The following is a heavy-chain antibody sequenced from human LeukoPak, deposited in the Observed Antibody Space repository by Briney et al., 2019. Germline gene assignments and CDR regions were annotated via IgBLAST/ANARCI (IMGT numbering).Heavy chain of an antibody. D-gene: IGHD3-10*01. J-gene: IGHJ4*02. CDR3: ARHDMVRGVPPGY. CDR2: IYPGDSDT. Sequence: PGESLKISCKGSGYRFTNYWIGWVRQMPGKGLEWMGIIYPGDSDTRYSPSFQGQVTISADKSINTAYLQWSSLKASDTAMYYCARHDMVRGVPPGYWGQGTLVTVSS. CDR1: GYRFTNYW. V-gene: IGHV5-51*01.